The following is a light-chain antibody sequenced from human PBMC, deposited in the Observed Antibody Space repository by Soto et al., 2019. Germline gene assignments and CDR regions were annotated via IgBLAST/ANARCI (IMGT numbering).Light chain of an antibody. Sequence: AIPMTQSPSSLSASVGDRVTISCRASQGIRNDLAWYQQKPGRAPKLLIFAASNLQSGVPSWFIGSGSGSYFTLTISRLRPADFPTCDWLQLYNFTWASGQGANVVIK. V-gene: IGKV1-6*01. J-gene: IGKJ1*01. CDR2: AAS. CDR1: QGIRND. CDR3: LQLYNFTWA.